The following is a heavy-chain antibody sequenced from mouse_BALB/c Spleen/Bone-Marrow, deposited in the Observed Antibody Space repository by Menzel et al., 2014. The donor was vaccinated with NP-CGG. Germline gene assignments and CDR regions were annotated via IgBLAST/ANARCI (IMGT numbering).Heavy chain of an antibody. J-gene: IGHJ1*01. D-gene: IGHD2-4*01. Sequence: EVQVVESGGGLVQPGGSLRLSCATSGFTFTDYYMSWVRQPPGKALEWLGFIRNKAKGYTSENSASVKGRFTISRDNSQSILYLQMNTLRAEDSATYYCARDINYDIYWYFDVWGAGTTVTVSS. CDR3: ARDINYDIYWYFDV. V-gene: IGHV7-3*02. CDR1: GFTFTDYY. CDR2: IRNKAKGYTS.